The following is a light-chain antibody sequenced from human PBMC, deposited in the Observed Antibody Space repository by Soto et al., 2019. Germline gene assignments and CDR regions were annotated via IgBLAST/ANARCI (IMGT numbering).Light chain of an antibody. CDR1: SSDVGSYNL. CDR2: EVS. V-gene: IGLV2-23*02. CDR3: CSYAGSNTWV. J-gene: IGLJ3*02. Sequence: QYALTQPASVSGSPGQSITISCTGTSSDVGSYNLVSWYQQHPGKAPKLMIYEVSRRPSGVSNRFSGSKSGNTASLTISGLQAEDEADYYCCSYAGSNTWVFGGGTKLTVL.